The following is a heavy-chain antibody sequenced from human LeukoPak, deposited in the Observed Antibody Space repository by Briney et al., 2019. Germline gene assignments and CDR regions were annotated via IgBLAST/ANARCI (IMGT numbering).Heavy chain of an antibody. D-gene: IGHD5-18*01. J-gene: IGHJ4*02. CDR1: GGSISSGGYY. CDR2: IYYSGST. V-gene: IGHV4-31*03. Sequence: SETLSLTCTVSGGSISSGGYYWSWIRQHPGKGLEWIGYIYYSGSTYYNPSLKSRVTISVDTSKNQFSLKLSSVTAADTAVYYCARGARGYSYGWGQGTLVTVSS. CDR3: ARGARGYSYG.